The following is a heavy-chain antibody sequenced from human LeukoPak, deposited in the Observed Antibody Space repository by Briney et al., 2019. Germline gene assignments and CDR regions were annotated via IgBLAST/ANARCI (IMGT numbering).Heavy chain of an antibody. CDR2: IYPGDSDT. J-gene: IGHJ6*02. V-gene: IGHV5-51*01. CDR1: GYSFTSYW. D-gene: IGHD2-2*01. Sequence: GESLKISCKGSGYSFTSYWIGWVRQMPGKGLEWMGIIYPGDSDTRYSPSFQGQVTISADKSISTAYLQWSSLKASDTAMYYCARQARTRIYGMDVWGQGTTVTVSS. CDR3: ARQARTRIYGMDV.